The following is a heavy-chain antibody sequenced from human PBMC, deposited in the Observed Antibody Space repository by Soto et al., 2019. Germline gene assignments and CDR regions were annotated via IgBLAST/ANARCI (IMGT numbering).Heavy chain of an antibody. CDR2: IYYSGST. V-gene: IGHV4-30-4*01. J-gene: IGHJ3*02. CDR3: ASSPIWFGDLLSAFDI. D-gene: IGHD3-10*01. CDR1: GGSISSGDYS. Sequence: SETLSLTCTVSGGSISSGDYSWSWIRQPPGKGLEWIGYIYYSGSTYCNPSLKSRVSISVDTSKNQFSLKLSSVTAADTAVYYCASSPIWFGDLLSAFDIWGQGTMVTVSS.